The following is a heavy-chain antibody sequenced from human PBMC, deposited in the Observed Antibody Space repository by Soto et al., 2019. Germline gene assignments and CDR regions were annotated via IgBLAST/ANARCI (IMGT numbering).Heavy chain of an antibody. CDR1: GFSFSNYA. J-gene: IGHJ6*02. CDR2: FSSKGGTT. CDR3: VKEMPPAAIGSIYYYYGMDV. D-gene: IGHD2-2*01. Sequence: GGSLRLSCSASGFSFSNYAMHWVRQAPGKGLQYVSGFSSKGGTTYYADSVKGRFTISRDNSKNTLYLQMSSLRPEDTAVYYCVKEMPPAAIGSIYYYYGMDVWGQGTTDTVSS. V-gene: IGHV3-64D*06.